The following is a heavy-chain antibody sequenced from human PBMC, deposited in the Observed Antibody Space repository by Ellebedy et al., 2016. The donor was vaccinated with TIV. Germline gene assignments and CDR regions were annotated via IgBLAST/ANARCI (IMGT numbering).Heavy chain of an antibody. V-gene: IGHV4-34*01. J-gene: IGHJ4*02. CDR1: GGSLIDHY. CDR3: TSRYCSSTSCFPFDY. Sequence: SETLSLXXAVYGGSLIDHYWSWIRQSPGKGLEWIGEINPGESTNYNPSLKSRLSISVDTSKNHFSLKLSSVTAADTAVYYCTSRYCSSTSCFPFDYWGQGTPVTVSS. D-gene: IGHD2-2*01. CDR2: INPGEST.